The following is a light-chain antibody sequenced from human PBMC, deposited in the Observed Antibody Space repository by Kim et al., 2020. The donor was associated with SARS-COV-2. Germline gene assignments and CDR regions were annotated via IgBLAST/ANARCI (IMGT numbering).Light chain of an antibody. J-gene: IGKJ2*01. V-gene: IGKV1-39*01. CDR1: QNIVGY. CDR3: QQSWSTPHT. CDR2: TAS. Sequence: DIQMTQSPSSLSASVGDRVIITCRASQNIVGYLNWYQQKPAKAPKLLIYTASTLQSGVPSRFRGSGSGTDFTLTITSLQPEDFATYYCQQSWSTPHTFGQGTKLEIK.